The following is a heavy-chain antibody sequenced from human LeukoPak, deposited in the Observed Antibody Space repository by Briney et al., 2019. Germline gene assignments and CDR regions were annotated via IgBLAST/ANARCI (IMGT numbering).Heavy chain of an antibody. V-gene: IGHV3-21*03. CDR2: ISSSSTYI. Sequence: GGSLRLSCAASGFIFSTYSMNWVRQAPGKGLEWVSSISSSSTYIYYADSLKGRFTISRDNAKKSLYLQMNSLKTEDTGVYYCTTALNFDILTGLYQPIAAFDVWGQGTLVTVSS. CDR3: TTALNFDILTGLYQPIAAFDV. J-gene: IGHJ3*01. CDR1: GFIFSTYS. D-gene: IGHD3-9*01.